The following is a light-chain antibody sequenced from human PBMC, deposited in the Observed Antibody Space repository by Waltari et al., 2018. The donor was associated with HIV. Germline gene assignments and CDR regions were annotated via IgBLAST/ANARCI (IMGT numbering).Light chain of an antibody. V-gene: IGLV1-40*01. CDR2: GDY. CDR3: QSYDTSRDGFYV. Sequence: QSVLTQPPSVSGAPGQTVTISCSGSSPNIGSNSVVHWYQQLPGTAPKLLMFGDYNRPSGVPDRFSGSKSGTSASLAITGLQPEDEADYYCQSYDTSRDGFYVFGTGTKVTVL. J-gene: IGLJ1*01. CDR1: SPNIGSNSV.